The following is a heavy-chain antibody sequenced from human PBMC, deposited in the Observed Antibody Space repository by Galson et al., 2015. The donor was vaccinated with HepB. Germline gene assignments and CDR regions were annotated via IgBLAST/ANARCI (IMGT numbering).Heavy chain of an antibody. V-gene: IGHV1-2*02. CDR2: INPNSGGK. D-gene: IGHD5-24*01. CDR1: GYTFTGYY. CDR3: ASPRRDGYNSLDYDC. Sequence: SVKVSCKASGYTFTGYYIHWLRQAPGQGLEWMGWINPNSGGKNYAQKFQGRVTMSRDTSITTAYMELNRLRSDDTAVYYCASPRRDGYNSLDYDCWGQGTLVTVSS. J-gene: IGHJ4*02.